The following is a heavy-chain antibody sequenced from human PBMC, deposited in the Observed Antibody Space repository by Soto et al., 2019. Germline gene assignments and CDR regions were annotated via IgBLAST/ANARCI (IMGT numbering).Heavy chain of an antibody. CDR1: GYTLTSYY. CDR3: ARGSDYDILTGYYLFDY. J-gene: IGHJ4*02. CDR2: INPSGGST. V-gene: IGHV1-46*01. Sequence: ASVKVSCKASGYTLTSYYMHWVRQAPGQGLEWMGIINPSGGSTSYAQKFQGRVTMTRDTSTSTVYMELSSLRSEDTAVYYCARGSDYDILTGYYLFDYWGQGTLVTVSS. D-gene: IGHD3-9*01.